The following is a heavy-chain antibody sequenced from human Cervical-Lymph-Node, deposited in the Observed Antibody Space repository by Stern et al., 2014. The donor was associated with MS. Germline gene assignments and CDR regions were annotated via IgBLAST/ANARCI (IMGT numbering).Heavy chain of an antibody. Sequence: EVQLVESGGGLAQPGRSLRLSCAASGFTFDDYAMHWVRQAPGRGLEWIAGISGNADTIGYAESVRGRFSISRDNAKNSLYLHMNSLRAEDAAFYFCAKDISRGTYNFFYFDSWGQGTLGAGS. V-gene: IGHV3-9*01. CDR2: ISGNADTI. CDR3: AKDISRGTYNFFYFDS. CDR1: GFTFDDYA. J-gene: IGHJ4*02. D-gene: IGHD1-1*01.